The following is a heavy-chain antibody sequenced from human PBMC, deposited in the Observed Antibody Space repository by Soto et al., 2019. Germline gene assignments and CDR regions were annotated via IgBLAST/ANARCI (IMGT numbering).Heavy chain of an antibody. V-gene: IGHV1-69*01. CDR3: ASSAGLDHLLNYYGLNV. CDR1: GGTFPSIA. J-gene: IGHJ6*02. Sequence: QVHLVQSSAEVKKPGSSVKVSCKASGGTFPSIAFSWVRQAPGQGLEWMGGIIPVLGTPNYAQKFQARVTITADASTATVHMELSSLRSDDTAVYYCASSAGLDHLLNYYGLNVWGQGTTVTV. D-gene: IGHD6-13*01. CDR2: IIPVLGTP.